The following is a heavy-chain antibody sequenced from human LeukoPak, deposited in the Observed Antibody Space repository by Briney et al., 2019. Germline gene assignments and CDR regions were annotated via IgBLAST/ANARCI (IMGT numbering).Heavy chain of an antibody. CDR3: TKNIAAPGRVDYQYYAMDE. CDR2: SSSSGSTI. CDR1: GFTLSDYY. Sequence: GGSLRLSCAASGFTLSDYYMSWFRLAPGKGLEWVSYSSSSGSTIYYADSVKGRFTISRDNAKNSMYLQMNNLRGEDTAVYYCTKNIAAPGRVDYQYYAMDEWGQGTTVTVS. V-gene: IGHV3-11*04. J-gene: IGHJ6*02. D-gene: IGHD6-25*01.